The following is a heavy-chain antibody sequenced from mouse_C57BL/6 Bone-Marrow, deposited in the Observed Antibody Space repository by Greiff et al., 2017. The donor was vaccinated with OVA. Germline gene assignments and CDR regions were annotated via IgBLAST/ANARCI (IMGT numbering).Heavy chain of an antibody. CDR2: IDPETGGT. Sequence: VKLQQSGAELVRPGASVTLSCKASGYTFTDYEMHWVKQTPVHGLEWIGAIDPETGGTAYNQKFKGKAILTAEQSSSTAYMELRSLTSEDSAVYYCTRGYSNYYAMDYWGQGTSVTVSS. V-gene: IGHV1-15*01. CDR3: TRGYSNYYAMDY. D-gene: IGHD2-5*01. J-gene: IGHJ4*01. CDR1: GYTFTDYE.